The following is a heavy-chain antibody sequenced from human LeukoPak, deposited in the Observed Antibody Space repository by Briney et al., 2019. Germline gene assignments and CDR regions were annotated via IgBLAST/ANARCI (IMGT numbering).Heavy chain of an antibody. D-gene: IGHD6-19*01. Sequence: SETLSLTCAVYGGSFSGYYWSWIRQPPGKGLEWIGEINHSGSTNYNPSLKSRVTISVDTSKNQFSLKLSSVTAADTAVYYCARGYSSGWYVGYFDYWAREPWSPSPQ. CDR2: INHSGST. J-gene: IGHJ4*02. V-gene: IGHV4-34*01. CDR1: GGSFSGYY. CDR3: ARGYSSGWYVGYFDY.